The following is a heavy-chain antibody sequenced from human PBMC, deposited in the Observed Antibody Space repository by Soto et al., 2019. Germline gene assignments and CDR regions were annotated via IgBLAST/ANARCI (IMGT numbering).Heavy chain of an antibody. D-gene: IGHD6-13*01. CDR1: NYTFTGYD. V-gene: IGHV1-8*01. CDR3: ARGAAQQQLVLYYYYGMDV. Sequence: XSVKVSCEATNYTFTGYDMNGIRQATGQGLEWMGWMNPNSGNTGYAQKFQGRVTMTRNTSISTAYMELSSLRSEDTAVYYCARGAAQQQLVLYYYYGMDVWGQGSTVTVS. CDR2: MNPNSGNT. J-gene: IGHJ6*02.